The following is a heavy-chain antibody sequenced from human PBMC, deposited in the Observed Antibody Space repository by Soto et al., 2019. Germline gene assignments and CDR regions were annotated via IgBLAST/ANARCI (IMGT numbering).Heavy chain of an antibody. D-gene: IGHD6-19*01. CDR3: AKDEYSSVWYGAVDI. CDR1: GFTFSSYG. V-gene: IGHV3-30*18. J-gene: IGHJ3*02. CDR2: ISYDGSNK. Sequence: PGGSLGLSCAASGFTFSSYGMHWVRQAPGKGLEWVAVISYDGSNKYYADSVKGRFTISRDNSKNTLYLQMNSLRAEDKAVYYWAKDEYSSVWYGAVDIWGQGTLVPVTS.